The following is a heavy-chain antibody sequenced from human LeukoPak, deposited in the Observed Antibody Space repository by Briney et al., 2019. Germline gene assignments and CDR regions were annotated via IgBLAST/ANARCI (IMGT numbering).Heavy chain of an antibody. Sequence: GGSLRLSCAASGFTFSSYAMSWVRQAPGKGLEWVSAISGSGGSTYYADSVKGRFTISRDNSKNTLYLQMNSLRAEDTAVYYCAKDFTGPYGSYYYYGMDVWGQGTTVTVSS. CDR1: GFTFSSYA. V-gene: IGHV3-23*01. D-gene: IGHD1-1*01. CDR2: ISGSGGST. CDR3: AKDFTGPYGSYYYYGMDV. J-gene: IGHJ6*02.